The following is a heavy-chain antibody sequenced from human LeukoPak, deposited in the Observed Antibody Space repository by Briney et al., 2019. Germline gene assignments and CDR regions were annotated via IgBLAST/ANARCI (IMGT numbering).Heavy chain of an antibody. CDR2: IFYGGDT. V-gene: IGHV4-39*07. D-gene: IGHD6-25*01. J-gene: IGHJ5*02. Sequence: SETLSLTCTVSSGSIRSSSYYWAWVRQSPGKGLEWIGNIFYGGDTYYNPSLKSRVTMSVDTSKNQFSLKLSSVTAADTAVYYCARPSRWSSGNWFDPWGQGTLVTVSS. CDR3: ARPSRWSSGNWFDP. CDR1: SGSIRSSSYY.